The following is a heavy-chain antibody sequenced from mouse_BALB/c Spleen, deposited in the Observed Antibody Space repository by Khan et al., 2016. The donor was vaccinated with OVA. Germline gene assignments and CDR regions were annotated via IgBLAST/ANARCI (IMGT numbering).Heavy chain of an antibody. D-gene: IGHD1-2*01. V-gene: IGHV2-6-7*01. Sequence: QVQLKESGPGLVAPSQSLSITCTVSGFSLTDYSINWIRQPPGKGLEWLGMIWGDGSTDYNSALKSRLSISKDNSKSQVFLKMNSLQTDDTARFYCARELRLGGFAYWGQGTLVTVSA. CDR2: IWGDGST. CDR1: GFSLTDYS. J-gene: IGHJ3*01. CDR3: ARELRLGGFAY.